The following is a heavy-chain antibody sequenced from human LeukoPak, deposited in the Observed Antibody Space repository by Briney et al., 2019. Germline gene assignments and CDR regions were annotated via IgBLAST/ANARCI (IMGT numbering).Heavy chain of an antibody. Sequence: GESLKISCKGSGYSFTSYWIGWVRQMPGKGLEWMGWINPNSGGTNYAQKFQGRVTMTRDTSISTAYMELSRLRSDDTAVYYCARLVGYYAFYFDYWGQGTLVTVSS. D-gene: IGHD3-3*01. CDR2: INPNSGGT. CDR1: GYSFTSYW. CDR3: ARLVGYYAFYFDY. J-gene: IGHJ4*02. V-gene: IGHV1-2*02.